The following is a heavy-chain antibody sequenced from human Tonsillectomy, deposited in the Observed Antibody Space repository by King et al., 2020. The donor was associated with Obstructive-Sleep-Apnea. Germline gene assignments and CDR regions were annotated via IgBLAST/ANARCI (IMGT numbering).Heavy chain of an antibody. CDR1: GGSISSYY. CDR2: ISYSGST. Sequence: VQLQESGPGLVKPSETLSLTCIVSGGSISSYYWSWIRQPPGKGLEWIGYISYSGSTNYNPSLKSRVTISVDTSKNQFSLKLSSVTAADTAVYYCVRGSYYWYFDLWGRGTLVTVSS. V-gene: IGHV4-59*01. CDR3: VRGSYYWYFDL. D-gene: IGHD1-26*01. J-gene: IGHJ2*01.